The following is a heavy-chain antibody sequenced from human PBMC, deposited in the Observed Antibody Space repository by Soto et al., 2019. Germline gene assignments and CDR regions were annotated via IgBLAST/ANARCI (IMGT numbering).Heavy chain of an antibody. D-gene: IGHD6-19*01. Sequence: QVQLQESGPGLVKPSWTLSLTCAVFGGSISSSNWWSWVRQPPGRGLEWIGEVYHSGSTNYNPSLKSRVTISVDKSKNQFSLKLTSVTAADTAVYYCARESSARERGDYWGQGTLVTVSS. CDR2: VYHSGST. CDR1: GGSISSSNW. CDR3: ARESSARERGDY. V-gene: IGHV4-4*02. J-gene: IGHJ4*02.